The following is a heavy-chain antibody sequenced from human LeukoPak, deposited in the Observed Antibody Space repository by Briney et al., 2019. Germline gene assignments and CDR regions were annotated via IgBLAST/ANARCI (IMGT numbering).Heavy chain of an antibody. CDR1: GFTFSSFG. D-gene: IGHD3-16*01. Sequence: GGSLRLSCAASGFTFSSFGMHWVRQAPGKGLEWVAVIGDTGRAKYYADSVEGRFTASRDNSKNTLYLEMNSLRYDDTALYYCAREAAWGNWYFDLWGRGTLVTVSS. CDR2: IGDTGRAK. J-gene: IGHJ2*01. CDR3: AREAAWGNWYFDL. V-gene: IGHV3-30*02.